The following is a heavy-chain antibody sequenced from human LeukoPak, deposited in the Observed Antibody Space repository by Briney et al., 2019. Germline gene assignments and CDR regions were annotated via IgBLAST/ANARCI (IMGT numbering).Heavy chain of an antibody. D-gene: IGHD2-15*01. V-gene: IGHV3-20*04. CDR1: GFINSDYG. Sequence: GGSLRLSCVVSGFINSDYGMSWVRHGPGKGLEWVAGIDWNGDASQYADSVKGRFTISRDNAKNSLYLQMNTLRPEDTAVYYCARDLSATWYSLAYWGQGTLVTVSS. J-gene: IGHJ4*02. CDR3: ARDLSATWYSLAY. CDR2: IDWNGDAS.